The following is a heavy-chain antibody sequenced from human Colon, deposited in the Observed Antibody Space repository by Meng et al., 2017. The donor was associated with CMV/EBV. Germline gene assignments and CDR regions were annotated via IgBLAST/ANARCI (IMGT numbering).Heavy chain of an antibody. CDR2: IRFDGSQQ. CDR1: GFIFSNYS. V-gene: IGHV3-30*02. D-gene: IGHD3-3*02. CDR3: ATDHLWGMPN. J-gene: IGHJ4*02. Sequence: VQLVGSGGGVVQPGGSRRLSCVTSGFIFSNYSMQWVRQSPGKGLEWVAHIRFDGSQQFYVQSVKGRFTVSRHDPKNTLYLQMNDLRPEDTGVYYCATDHLWGMPNWGRGTLVTVSS.